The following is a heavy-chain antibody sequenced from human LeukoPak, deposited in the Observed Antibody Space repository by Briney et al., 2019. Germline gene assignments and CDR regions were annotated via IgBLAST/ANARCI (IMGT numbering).Heavy chain of an antibody. D-gene: IGHD3-10*01. CDR1: GGSISSYY. CDR3: ARLRGLLNFDY. CDR2: IYYSGST. J-gene: IGHJ4*02. Sequence: SETLSLTCTVSGGSISSYYWGWIRQPPGKGLEWIGSIYYSGSTYYNPSLKSRVTIPVDTSKNQFSLKLSSVTAADTAVYYCARLRGLLNFDYWGQGTLVTVSS. V-gene: IGHV4-39*01.